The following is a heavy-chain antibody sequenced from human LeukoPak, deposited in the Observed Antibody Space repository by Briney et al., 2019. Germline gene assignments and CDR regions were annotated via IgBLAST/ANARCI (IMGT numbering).Heavy chain of an antibody. CDR2: IYPGDSDT. V-gene: IGHV5-51*01. J-gene: IGHJ4*02. CDR1: GYSFTKYW. D-gene: IGHD6-6*01. CDR3: ARRDSSSAVGY. Sequence: GESLKISCQVSGYSFTKYWIGWVRQMSGKGLEWMGIIYPGDSDTRYSPSSEGQVTISADTSISTAYLQWSSLQASDTAMYYCARRDSSSAVGYWGQGTLVTVSS.